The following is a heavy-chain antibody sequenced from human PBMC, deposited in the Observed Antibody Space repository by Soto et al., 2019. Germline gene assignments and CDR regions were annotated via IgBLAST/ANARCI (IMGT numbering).Heavy chain of an antibody. CDR2: INPHGGST. Sequence: QVQLVQSGAEVKRPGASVKVSCKAPGDTFTSYYLNWVRQAPGQGLEWMGVINPHGGSTKYAQKFQVIITMTRDTSRSTVYMELSSLRSDDTAIYYCARSSGGNFGIIIEGSNWFDPWGQGTLVTVSS. J-gene: IGHJ5*02. D-gene: IGHD3-3*01. CDR3: ARSSGGNFGIIIEGSNWFDP. V-gene: IGHV1-46*01. CDR1: GDTFTSYY.